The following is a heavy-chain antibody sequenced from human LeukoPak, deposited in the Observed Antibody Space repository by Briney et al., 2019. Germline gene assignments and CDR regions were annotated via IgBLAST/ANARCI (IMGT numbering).Heavy chain of an antibody. CDR2: MNPNSGNT. D-gene: IGHD6-19*01. V-gene: IGHV1-8*01. Sequence: ASVKVSCKASGYTFTSYDINWVRQATGQGLEWTGWMNPNSGNTGYAQKFQGRVTMTRNTSISTAYMELSSLRSEDTAVYYCARVGRAVAGRRGLGYWGQGTLVTVSS. CDR1: GYTFTSYD. CDR3: ARVGRAVAGRRGLGY. J-gene: IGHJ4*02.